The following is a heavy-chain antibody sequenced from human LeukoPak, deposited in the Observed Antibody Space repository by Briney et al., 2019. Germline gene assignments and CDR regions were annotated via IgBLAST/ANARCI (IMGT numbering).Heavy chain of an antibody. CDR2: IYTGGNT. J-gene: IGHJ3*02. D-gene: IGHD6-19*01. V-gene: IGHV3-53*01. CDR3: ASPNSGQSFDI. CDR1: GFTLSSNY. Sequence: PGGSLRLSFAASGFTLSSNYMSWVRQAPGKGLEWVSVIYTGGNTYYTDSVKGRFTISRDNSKNTLYLQMNSLRAEDTAVYYCASPNSGQSFDIWGQGTMVTVSS.